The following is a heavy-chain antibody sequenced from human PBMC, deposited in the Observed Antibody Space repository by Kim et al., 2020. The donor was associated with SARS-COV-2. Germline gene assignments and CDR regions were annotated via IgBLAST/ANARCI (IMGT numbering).Heavy chain of an antibody. V-gene: IGHV5-51*01. D-gene: IGHD3-22*01. Sequence: GESLKISCKGSGYSFTSYWIGWVRQMPGKGLEWMGIIYPGDSDTRYSPSFQGQVTISADKSISTAYLQWSSLKASDTAMYYCARHTAGDSSGYIAPFDYWGQGTLVTVSS. CDR1: GYSFTSYW. J-gene: IGHJ4*02. CDR3: ARHTAGDSSGYIAPFDY. CDR2: IYPGDSDT.